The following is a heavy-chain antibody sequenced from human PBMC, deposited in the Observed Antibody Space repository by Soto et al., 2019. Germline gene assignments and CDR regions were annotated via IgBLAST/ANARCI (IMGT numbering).Heavy chain of an antibody. CDR1: GFALTDYA. CDR3: AKEIASAWYPLDY. CDR2: ISGSGGST. Sequence: EVQLLESGGGLVQPGGSLRLSCAVSGFALTDYAMTWVRQAPGKGREWVSAISGSGGSTFYADSVKGRFTVFTDSSKNTLFLQMNSLRADDTAIYYCAKEIASAWYPLDYWGQGTLVTVSS. J-gene: IGHJ4*02. D-gene: IGHD6-13*01. V-gene: IGHV3-23*01.